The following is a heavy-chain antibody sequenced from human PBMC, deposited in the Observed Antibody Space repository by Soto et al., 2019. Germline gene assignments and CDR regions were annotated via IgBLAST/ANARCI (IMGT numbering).Heavy chain of an antibody. D-gene: IGHD6-13*01. CDR3: AKDRAAAGYYYYYMDV. CDR2: ISWNSGGI. V-gene: IGHV3-9*01. CDR1: GFTFDDYA. J-gene: IGHJ6*03. Sequence: GGSLRLSCAASGFTFDDYAMHWVRQAPGKGLEWVSGISWNSGGIGYADSVKGRFTISRDNAKNSLYLQMNSLRAEDTALYYCAKDRAAAGYYYYYMDVWGKGTTVTVSS.